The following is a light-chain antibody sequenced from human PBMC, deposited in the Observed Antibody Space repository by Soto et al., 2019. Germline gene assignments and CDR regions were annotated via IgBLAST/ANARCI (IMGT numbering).Light chain of an antibody. J-gene: IGKJ3*01. V-gene: IGKV3-20*01. CDR1: QTVSCSQ. CDR2: GAS. Sequence: EIVLTQSPGTLSLSPGERATLSCRASQTVSCSQLAWYQQKPGQAPRLLIYGASSRASGIPDRFSGSGSGTDFTLTITRLEPEDFAVYYCQQYGGSPPFTFGPGTKVDLK. CDR3: QQYGGSPPFT.